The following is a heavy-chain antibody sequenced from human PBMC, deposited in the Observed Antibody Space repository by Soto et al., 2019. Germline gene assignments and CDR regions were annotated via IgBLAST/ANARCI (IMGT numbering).Heavy chain of an antibody. V-gene: IGHV3-23*01. D-gene: IGHD2-2*01. Sequence: GGSLRLSCAASGFTFSSYAMSWVRQAPGKGLEWVSAISGSGGSTYYADSVKGRFTISRDNSKNTLYLQMNSLRAEDTAVYYCAKGNRWGYCSSTSCPYYMDVWGKGTTVTVSS. CDR3: AKGNRWGYCSSTSCPYYMDV. CDR1: GFTFSSYA. J-gene: IGHJ6*03. CDR2: ISGSGGST.